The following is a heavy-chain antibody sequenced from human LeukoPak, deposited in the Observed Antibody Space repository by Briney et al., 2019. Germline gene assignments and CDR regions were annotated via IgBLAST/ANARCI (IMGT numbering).Heavy chain of an antibody. CDR1: GDSVSSNSAA. J-gene: IGHJ4*02. V-gene: IGHV6-1*01. CDR2: TYYRSKWYN. D-gene: IGHD2-21*02. Sequence: SQTLSLTCAISGDSVSSNSAAWNWIRQSPSRGLEWLGRTYYRSKWYNDYAVSVKSRITINPDTSKNQFSLQLNSVTPEDTAVYSCERVPICGGDSLSSYSFDYGGQGPLVTVPS. CDR3: ERVPICGGDSLSSYSFDY.